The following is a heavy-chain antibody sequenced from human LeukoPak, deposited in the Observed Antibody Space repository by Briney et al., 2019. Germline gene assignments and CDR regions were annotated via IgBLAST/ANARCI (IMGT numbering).Heavy chain of an antibody. D-gene: IGHD4-23*01. CDR2: ISPSGGVT. Sequence: GGSLRLSCATSGFTFSSYAMSWVRQAPGKGLEWVSTISPSGGVTFYSDSVRGRFTISRDYSKDTLFLQMNSLRAEDTAVYYCAKSRLAVVTGGVDYWGQGTLVTVSS. J-gene: IGHJ4*02. CDR3: AKSRLAVVTGGVDY. V-gene: IGHV3-23*01. CDR1: GFTFSSYA.